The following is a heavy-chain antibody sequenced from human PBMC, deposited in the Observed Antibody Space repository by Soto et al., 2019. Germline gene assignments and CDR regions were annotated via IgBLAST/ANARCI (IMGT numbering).Heavy chain of an antibody. D-gene: IGHD1-26*01. J-gene: IGHJ5*02. CDR1: GYIFTSYW. CDR2: VAPSDSYT. CDR3: ARHIVGAHGPPHNWFHP. V-gene: IGHV5-10-1*01. Sequence: GESLQISIKGSGYIFTSYWISWVRQMAGKCLGWMLSVAPSDSYTNYSPSFKGHVTISADKSSSTAYMQWSSLKASDTATYYCARHIVGAHGPPHNWFHPWAQGTLVTVYS.